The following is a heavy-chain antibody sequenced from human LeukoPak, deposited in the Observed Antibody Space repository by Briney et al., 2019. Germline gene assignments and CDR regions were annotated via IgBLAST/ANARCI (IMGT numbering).Heavy chain of an antibody. V-gene: IGHV1-8*01. CDR3: ARDPLITTSSTSCYKVWFDP. CDR1: GYTFTSYD. J-gene: IGHJ5*02. Sequence: GASVKVSCKASGYTFTSYDINWVRQATGQGLEWMGWMNPNSGNTGYAQKFQGRVTMTRNTSISTAYMELSRLRSDDTAVYYCARDPLITTSSTSCYKVWFDPWGEGTLVTVSS. D-gene: IGHD2-2*02. CDR2: MNPNSGNT.